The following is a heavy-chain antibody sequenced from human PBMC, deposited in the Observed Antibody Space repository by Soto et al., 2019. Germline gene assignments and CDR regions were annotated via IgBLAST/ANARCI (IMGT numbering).Heavy chain of an antibody. D-gene: IGHD5-18*01. CDR2: IRDSGGNT. Sequence: GGSLRLSCTASGVTFSSYGMHWVRQAPGKGLEWVAAIRDSGGNTYYADSVKDRFTISRDNSKNTLYLQMNSLRAEDTAVYYCAKQSGYSYGHFDYWGQGTLVTVSS. J-gene: IGHJ4*02. CDR3: AKQSGYSYGHFDY. CDR1: GVTFSSYG. V-gene: IGHV3-23*01.